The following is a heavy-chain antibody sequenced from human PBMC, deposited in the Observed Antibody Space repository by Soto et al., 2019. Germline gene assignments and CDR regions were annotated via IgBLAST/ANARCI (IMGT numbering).Heavy chain of an antibody. V-gene: IGHV3-23*01. CDR2: ISGSGGST. D-gene: IGHD5-12*01. Sequence: GGSLRLSCAASGFTFSSYAMSWVRQAPGKGLEWVSAISGSGGSTYYADSVKGRFTISRDNSKNTLYLQMNSLRAEDTAVYYCALSISGGYDMVITMDVWGQGTTVTVSS. J-gene: IGHJ6*02. CDR1: GFTFSSYA. CDR3: ALSISGGYDMVITMDV.